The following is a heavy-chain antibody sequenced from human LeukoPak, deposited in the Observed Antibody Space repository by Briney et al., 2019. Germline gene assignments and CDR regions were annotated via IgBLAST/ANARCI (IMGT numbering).Heavy chain of an antibody. Sequence: QPGSSQTLPCAASGLTYNNYGMHWVRQAPGKGLEWVVAIWYDGSNTYYADSVKGRFTISRDNSKNTLYLQMNSLRAEDTAVYYCAKPHQMIVVVITTGFDYWGQGTLVTVSS. CDR2: IWYDGSNT. D-gene: IGHD3-22*01. V-gene: IGHV3-33*06. J-gene: IGHJ4*02. CDR1: GLTYNNYG. CDR3: AKPHQMIVVVITTGFDY.